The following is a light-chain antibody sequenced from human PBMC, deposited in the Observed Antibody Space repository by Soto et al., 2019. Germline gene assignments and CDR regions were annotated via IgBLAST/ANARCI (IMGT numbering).Light chain of an antibody. V-gene: IGKV4-1*01. CDR2: WAS. CDR3: QKYNSAPRT. J-gene: IGKJ1*01. CDR1: QSVLYSSNNKNY. Sequence: DIVMTQSPDSLAVSLGEMATINCNSSQSVLYSSNNKNYLAWYQQKLGQPPKLLIRWASTRESGVPDRFSGSGSGTDFTLTISSLQPEDVATYYCQKYNSAPRTFGQGTKGDIK.